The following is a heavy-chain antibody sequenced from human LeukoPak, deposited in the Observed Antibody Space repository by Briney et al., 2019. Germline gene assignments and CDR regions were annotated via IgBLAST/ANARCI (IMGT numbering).Heavy chain of an antibody. D-gene: IGHD3-10*01. J-gene: IGHJ6*02. V-gene: IGHV4-30-2*01. CDR3: ARVPMVRGRAVGMDV. CDR1: GGSISSGGYS. Sequence: KPSQTLSLTCAVSGGSISSGGYSWSWIRQPPGKGLEWIGYIYHSGSTYYNPSLKSRVTISVDRSKNQFSLKLSSVTAADTAVYYCARVPMVRGRAVGMDVWGQGTTVTVSS. CDR2: IYHSGST.